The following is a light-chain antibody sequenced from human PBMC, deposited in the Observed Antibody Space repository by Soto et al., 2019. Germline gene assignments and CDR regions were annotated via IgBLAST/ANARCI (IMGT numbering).Light chain of an antibody. CDR2: GAS. CDR1: QSVSNN. V-gene: IGKV3-15*01. J-gene: IGKJ1*01. CDR3: QQYNNWPRT. Sequence: ILMTRSPPTQTVTQGESAPPSCWASQSVSNNLAWYQQKPGQAPRLLMYGASTRATGIPARFSGSGSGTEFTLTISSLQSEDFAVYYCQQYNNWPRTFGQGTKV.